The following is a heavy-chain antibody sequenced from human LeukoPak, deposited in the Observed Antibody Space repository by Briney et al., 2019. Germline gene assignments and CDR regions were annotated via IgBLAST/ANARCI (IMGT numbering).Heavy chain of an antibody. V-gene: IGHV4-61*01. CDR2: IYYSGST. CDR1: GGSVSSGSYY. J-gene: IGHJ4*02. Sequence: SETLSLTCTVSGGSVSSGSYYWSWIRQPPGTGLEWIGYIYYSGSTNYNPSLKSRVTISVDTSKNQFSLKLSSVTAADTAVYYCASYSYYYDSSGYFDYWGQGTLVTVSS. D-gene: IGHD3-22*01. CDR3: ASYSYYYDSSGYFDY.